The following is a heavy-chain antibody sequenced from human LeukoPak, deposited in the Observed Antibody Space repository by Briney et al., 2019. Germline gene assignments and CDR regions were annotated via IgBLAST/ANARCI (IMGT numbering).Heavy chain of an antibody. CDR1: GFTFSNAW. Sequence: GGSLRLSCAASGFTFSNAWMSWVRQAPGKGLEWVGRIKSKTDVGTTDYAAPVKGRFTISRDDSKNTLYLQMNSLKTEDTAVYYCTTDRGGFDYWGQGTLVTVSS. V-gene: IGHV3-15*01. CDR3: TTDRGGFDY. CDR2: IKSKTDVGTT. D-gene: IGHD3-10*01. J-gene: IGHJ4*02.